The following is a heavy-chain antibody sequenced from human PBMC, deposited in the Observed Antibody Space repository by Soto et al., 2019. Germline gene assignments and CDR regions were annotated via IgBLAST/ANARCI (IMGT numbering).Heavy chain of an antibody. CDR3: ARESGENCSYEAY. V-gene: IGHV4-4*07. D-gene: IGHD5-12*01. CDR1: GDSISSYS. Sequence: SETLSLTCAVSGDSISSYSWNWIRQTAGKGLEWIGRVSPSGHTQYRSSFETRVTISVDMSTNQFFLELRYVTAADTAVYYCARESGENCSYEAYWGQGTQVTVSS. CDR2: VSPSGHT. J-gene: IGHJ4*02.